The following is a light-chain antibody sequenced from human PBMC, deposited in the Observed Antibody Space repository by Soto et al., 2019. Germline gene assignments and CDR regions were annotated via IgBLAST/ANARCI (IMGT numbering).Light chain of an antibody. CDR3: QQYNNWRQFT. Sequence: DIVLTQSPATLSVSLGERVSLSCRASQIISSNLAWYQQKPGQIPRLLIYGASARAAGIPDRFSGSGSGTEFTLNISSLQSEDFAVYYCQQYNNWRQFTFGPGTKVDV. V-gene: IGKV3-15*01. J-gene: IGKJ3*01. CDR1: QIISSN. CDR2: GAS.